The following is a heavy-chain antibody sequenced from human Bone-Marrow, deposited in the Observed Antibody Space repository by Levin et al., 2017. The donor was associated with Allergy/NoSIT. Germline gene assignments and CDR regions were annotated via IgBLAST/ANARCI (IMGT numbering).Heavy chain of an antibody. CDR3: ARAGRYDY. CDR2: IYYSGNT. Sequence: SETLSLTCTVSGVSISSSNYYWGWIRQPPGKGLEWIGSIYYSGNTYYNPSLKSRLTISVDTSKNQFSLKLRSVTAADTAVYYCARAGRYDYWGQGTLVTVSS. J-gene: IGHJ4*02. V-gene: IGHV4-39*07. CDR1: GVSISSSNYY. D-gene: IGHD3-9*01.